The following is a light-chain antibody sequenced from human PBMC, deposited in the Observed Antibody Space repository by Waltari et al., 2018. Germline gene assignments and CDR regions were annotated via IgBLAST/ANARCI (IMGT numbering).Light chain of an antibody. CDR2: QDS. J-gene: IGLJ2*01. CDR3: QAWDSSVV. V-gene: IGLV3-1*01. Sequence: SYELTQPPSVSVSPGQTASITCSGDKLGDKYACWYQQKPGQSPVLVNYQDSKRPTGIPERFSGSNSGNTAPLTISGTQAMDEADYYCQAWDSSVVFGGGTKLTVL. CDR1: KLGDKY.